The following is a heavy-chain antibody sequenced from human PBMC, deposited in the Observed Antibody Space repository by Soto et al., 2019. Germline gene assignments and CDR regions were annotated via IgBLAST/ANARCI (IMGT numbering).Heavy chain of an antibody. CDR2: INPHGGST. CDR1: RDTFTSYY. CDR3: ARSSGGNFGIIIEGTNWFAP. Sequence: ASVKVSCKAPRDTFTSYYINWVRQAPGQGLGWMGVINPHGGSTAYAQKFKGRVTLTRDTSASTVYMEVSSLTSEDTAMYYCARSSGGNFGIIIEGTNWFAPWGQGTLVTVSS. J-gene: IGHJ5*02. D-gene: IGHD1-26*01. V-gene: IGHV1-46*01.